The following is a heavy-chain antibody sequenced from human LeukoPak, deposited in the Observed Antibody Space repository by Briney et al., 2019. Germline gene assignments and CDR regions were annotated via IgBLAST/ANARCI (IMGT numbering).Heavy chain of an antibody. CDR2: ISAYNGNT. D-gene: IGHD3-10*01. Sequence: ASVKVSCKASGGTFSSYAISWVRQAPGQGLEWMGWISAYNGNTNYAQKLQGRVTMTTDTSTSTAYMELRSLRSDDTAVYYCARGIAGYYGSGSTDYWGQGTLVTVSS. CDR3: ARGIAGYYGSGSTDY. CDR1: GGTFSSYA. J-gene: IGHJ4*02. V-gene: IGHV1-18*01.